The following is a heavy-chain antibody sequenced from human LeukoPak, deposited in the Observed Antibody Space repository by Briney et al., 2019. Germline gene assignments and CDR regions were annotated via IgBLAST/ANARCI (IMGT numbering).Heavy chain of an antibody. CDR1: GYTFTSPY. D-gene: IGHD3-10*01. CDR2: INPSGGST. Sequence: ASVKVSCKASGYTFTSPYMHWVRQAPGQGLEWMGIINPSGGSTSYAKKFQGRVNMTSDMSTSTVYMEVSSLRSEDTAVYYCARAGYRVWFGESQYHWFDPWGQGTLVTVSS. CDR3: ARAGYRVWFGESQYHWFDP. J-gene: IGHJ5*02. V-gene: IGHV1-46*01.